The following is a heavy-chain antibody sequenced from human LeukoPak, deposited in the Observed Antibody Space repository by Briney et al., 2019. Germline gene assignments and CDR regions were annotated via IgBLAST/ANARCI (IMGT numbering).Heavy chain of an antibody. CDR3: AKDPTFVLRYFDWLSYYYYGMDV. CDR1: GFTFSSYG. J-gene: IGHJ6*02. CDR2: IRYDGSNK. V-gene: IGHV3-30*02. D-gene: IGHD3-9*01. Sequence: GGSLRLSCAASGFTFSSYGMHWVRQAPGKGLEWVAFIRYDGSNKYYADSVKGRFTISRDNSKNTLYLQMNSLRAEDTAVYYCAKDPTFVLRYFDWLSYYYYGMDVWGQGTTVTVSS.